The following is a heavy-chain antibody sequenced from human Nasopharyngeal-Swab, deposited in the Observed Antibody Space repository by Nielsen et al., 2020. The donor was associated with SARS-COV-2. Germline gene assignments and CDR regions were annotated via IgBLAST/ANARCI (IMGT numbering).Heavy chain of an antibody. CDR2: IGGSGLST. J-gene: IGHJ6*02. V-gene: IGHV3-23*01. CDR1: GFTFDSFA. D-gene: IGHD3-22*01. Sequence: GESLKISCAASGFTFDSFALSWVRQAPGKGLEWVSAIGGSGLSTYYADSVMGRFTISRDNSKNTLYLQMNRLRDEDTAVYYCAKSYYYDSSGYYPNYGLDVWGQGTTVTVSS. CDR3: AKSYYYDSSGYYPNYGLDV.